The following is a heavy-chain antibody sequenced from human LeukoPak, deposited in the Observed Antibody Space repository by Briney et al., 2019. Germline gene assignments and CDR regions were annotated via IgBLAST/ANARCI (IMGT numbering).Heavy chain of an antibody. CDR2: IFHTGST. CDR3: ARDHSSSSEDY. V-gene: IGHV4-38-2*02. Sequence: NPSETLSLTCTVSGYSISSGYYWAWIRQPPGKGLEWIGSIFHTGSTYHNPSLKSRVTISVDTSKNQFSLKLNSVTAADTAVYYCARDHSSSSEDYWGQGTLVTVSS. J-gene: IGHJ4*02. D-gene: IGHD6-13*01. CDR1: GYSISSGYY.